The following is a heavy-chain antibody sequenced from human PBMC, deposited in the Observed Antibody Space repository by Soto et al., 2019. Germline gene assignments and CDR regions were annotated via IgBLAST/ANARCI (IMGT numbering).Heavy chain of an antibody. J-gene: IGHJ4*02. CDR2: IYYSGST. CDR1: GGSISSGDYY. V-gene: IGHV4-30-4*01. Sequence: QVQLQEAGPGLVKPSQTLSLTCTVSGGSISSGDYYWSWIRQPPGKGLEWMGYIYYSGSTYYNPSIKGRFTLPADTSKHSSSLKLSSVTAAATAVYYCAREPRGGNSGNWGQGTLVTVSS. D-gene: IGHD2-21*02. CDR3: AREPRGGNSGN.